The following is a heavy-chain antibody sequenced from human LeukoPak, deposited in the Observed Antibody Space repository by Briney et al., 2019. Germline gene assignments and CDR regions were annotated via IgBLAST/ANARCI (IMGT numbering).Heavy chain of an antibody. D-gene: IGHD3-10*01. CDR3: ASDRVLGSGSIDN. Sequence: QPGGSLRLSCAASGFSFSDFWMHWVRQTPGKGLVWVSRIRGDGYDTNYADSVEGRFTISRDNAKHTLYLQMNSLRADDTAVYYCASDRVLGSGSIDNWGQGTLVTVSS. CDR2: IRGDGYDT. V-gene: IGHV3-74*01. J-gene: IGHJ4*02. CDR1: GFSFSDFW.